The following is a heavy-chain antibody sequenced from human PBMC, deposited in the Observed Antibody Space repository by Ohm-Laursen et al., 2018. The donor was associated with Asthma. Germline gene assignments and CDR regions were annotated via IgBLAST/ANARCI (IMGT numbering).Heavy chain of an antibody. J-gene: IGHJ6*02. CDR3: ATSLSGHGSGSYYPYYYYGMDV. CDR1: GYTFTGYY. CDR2: INPNSGGT. V-gene: IGHV1-2*06. Sequence: ASVKVSCKTSGYTFTGYYMHWVRQAPGQGLEWMGRINPNSGGTNYAQKFQGRVTMTRDTSISTAYMELSRLRSDDTAVYYCATSLSGHGSGSYYPYYYYGMDVWGQGTTVTVSS. D-gene: IGHD3-10*01.